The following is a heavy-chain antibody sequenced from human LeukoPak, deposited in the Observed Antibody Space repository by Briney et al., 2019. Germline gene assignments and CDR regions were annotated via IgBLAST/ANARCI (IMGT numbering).Heavy chain of an antibody. D-gene: IGHD3-16*01. V-gene: IGHV3-48*02. Sequence: GGSLRLSCAASGFTFRSYSMNWVRQAPGRGLEWVSYISSGSSTIHYADSVKGRFTISRDNAKNSLYLQMNSLRDEDTAVYYFARDHIWGFDYWGQGTLVSVSS. J-gene: IGHJ4*02. CDR2: ISSGSSTI. CDR1: GFTFRSYS. CDR3: ARDHIWGFDY.